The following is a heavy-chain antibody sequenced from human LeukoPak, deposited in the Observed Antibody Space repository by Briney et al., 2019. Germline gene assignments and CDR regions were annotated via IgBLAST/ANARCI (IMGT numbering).Heavy chain of an antibody. D-gene: IGHD3-3*01. CDR1: GYTFTSYY. CDR2: INPSGGST. J-gene: IGHJ4*02. V-gene: IGHV1-46*01. Sequence: ASVKVSCKASGYTFTSYYMHWVRQAPGQGLEWMGIINPSGGSTSYAQKFQGRVTMTRDTSTSTVYMELSSLISEDTAVYYCARALGTTQFWDYWGQGTLVTVSS. CDR3: ARALGTTQFWDY.